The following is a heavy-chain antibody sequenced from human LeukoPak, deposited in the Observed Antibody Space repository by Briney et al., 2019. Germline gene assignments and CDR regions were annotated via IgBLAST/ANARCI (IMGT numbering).Heavy chain of an antibody. D-gene: IGHD3-22*01. J-gene: IGHJ3*02. V-gene: IGHV1-8*01. CDR3: ARVIVVANDAFDI. CDR2: MNPNSGNT. CDR1: GYTFTSYD. Sequence: EASVKVSCKASGYTFTSYDINWVRQATRQGLEWMGWMNPNSGNTGYAQKFQGRVTMTRNTSISTAYMELSSLRSEDTAVYYCARVIVVANDAFDIWGQGTTVTVSS.